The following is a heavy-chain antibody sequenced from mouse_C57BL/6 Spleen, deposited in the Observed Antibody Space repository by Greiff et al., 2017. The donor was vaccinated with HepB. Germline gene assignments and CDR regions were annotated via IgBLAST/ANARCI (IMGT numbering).Heavy chain of an antibody. CDR1: GYTFTSYG. Sequence: VQLVESGAELARPGASVKLSCKASGYTFTSYGISWVKQRTGQGLEWIGEIYPRSGNTYYNEKFKGKATLTADKSSSTAYMELRSLTSEDSAVYFCARDGNYVVFAYWGQGTLVTVSA. CDR2: IYPRSGNT. J-gene: IGHJ3*01. CDR3: ARDGNYVVFAY. V-gene: IGHV1-81*01. D-gene: IGHD2-1*01.